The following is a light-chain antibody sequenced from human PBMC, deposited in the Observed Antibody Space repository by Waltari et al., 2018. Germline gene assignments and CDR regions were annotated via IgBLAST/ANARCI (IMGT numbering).Light chain of an antibody. J-gene: IGKJ2*01. CDR3: QQYGSSPYT. CDR2: GAS. V-gene: IGKV3-20*01. Sequence: EIVLTQSPGTLSLSPGERATLSCRASQSVTTSYLAWFQQRPGQAPRLLIYGASNRATGITDRFSGSGFGTDFTLTINRLEPEDSAVFYCQQYGSSPYTFGQGTKLEIK. CDR1: QSVTTSY.